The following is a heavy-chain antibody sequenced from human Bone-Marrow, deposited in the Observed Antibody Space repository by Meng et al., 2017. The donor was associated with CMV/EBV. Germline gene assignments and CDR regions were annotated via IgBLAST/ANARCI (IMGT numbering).Heavy chain of an antibody. V-gene: IGHV3-48*03. CDR3: ARGESSDY. CDR2: ITSSGRTI. CDR1: GFTFSSYE. Sequence: GESLKISCAASGFTFSSYEMNWVRQAPGKGLEWLSYITSSGRTIYYADSVKGRFTISRDNAKNSLHLQMNNLRAEDTAVYYCARGESSDYWGQGTLVTVSS. J-gene: IGHJ4*02.